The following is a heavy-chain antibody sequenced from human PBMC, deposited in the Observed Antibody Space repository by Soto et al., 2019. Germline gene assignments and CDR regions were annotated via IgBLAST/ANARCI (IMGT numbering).Heavy chain of an antibody. J-gene: IGHJ4*02. Sequence: GGSLRLSCAASGFTFSSYGMHWVRQAPGKGLEWVAVISYDGSNKYYADSVKGRFTISRDNSKNTLYLQMNSLRAEDTAVYYCAKDADYYDSSGYYVYWGQGTLVTVSS. CDR1: GFTFSSYG. D-gene: IGHD3-22*01. V-gene: IGHV3-30*18. CDR2: ISYDGSNK. CDR3: AKDADYYDSSGYYVY.